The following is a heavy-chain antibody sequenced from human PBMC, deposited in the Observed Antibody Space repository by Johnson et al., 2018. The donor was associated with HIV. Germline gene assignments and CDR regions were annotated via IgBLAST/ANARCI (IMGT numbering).Heavy chain of an antibody. J-gene: IGHJ3*02. CDR2: IKQDGGEK. CDR3: ARELRIAARGLAFDI. CDR1: GFTFSYYW. Sequence: VQLVESGGGLVPPGGSLRLSCAVSGFTFSYYWMSWVRQAPGKGLEWVANIKQDGGEKYYVDSVKGRFPISRDNAKKSLYLQMNSLRAEDTAVYYCARELRIAARGLAFDIWGRGTMVTVSS. D-gene: IGHD6-6*01. V-gene: IGHV3-7*05.